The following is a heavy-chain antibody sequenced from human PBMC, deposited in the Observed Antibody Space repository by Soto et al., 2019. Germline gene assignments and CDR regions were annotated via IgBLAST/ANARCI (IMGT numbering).Heavy chain of an antibody. D-gene: IGHD1-20*01. CDR1: GFTFSSYD. J-gene: IGHJ6*02. CDR3: ARIAQYTGRNITGTTKGYYGMAV. CDR2: IGTAGDT. Sequence: EVQLVESVGGLVQPGGSLRLSCAASGFTFSSYDMHWVRQATGKGLEWVSAIGTAGDTYYPGSVKGRFTISRENAKNSLYLQMNSLRAEDTAVYYCARIAQYTGRNITGTTKGYYGMAVWGQGTTVTVSS. V-gene: IGHV3-13*01.